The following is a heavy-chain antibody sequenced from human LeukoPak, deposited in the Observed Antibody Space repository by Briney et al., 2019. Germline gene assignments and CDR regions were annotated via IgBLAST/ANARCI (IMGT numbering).Heavy chain of an antibody. Sequence: PSETLSLTCTVSGGSISSYYWSWIRQPPGKGLEWIGYIYYSGSTNYNPSLKSRVTISVDTSKNQFSLKLSSVTAADTAVYYCARLGSSWSTENAFDIWGQGTMVTVSS. CDR1: GGSISSYY. CDR2: IYYSGST. J-gene: IGHJ3*02. V-gene: IGHV4-59*08. D-gene: IGHD6-13*01. CDR3: ARLGSSWSTENAFDI.